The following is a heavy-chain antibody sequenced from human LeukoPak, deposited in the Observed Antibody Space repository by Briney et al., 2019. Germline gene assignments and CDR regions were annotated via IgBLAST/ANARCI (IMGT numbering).Heavy chain of an antibody. J-gene: IGHJ4*02. CDR1: GFTFSSYG. V-gene: IGHV3-30*18. CDR2: ISYDGSNK. Sequence: GGSLRFSCAASGFTFSSYGMHWVRQAPSKGLEWVAVISYDGSNKYYADSVKGRFTISRDNSKNTLYLQMNSLRAEDTAVYYCAKDGGWLQLFGFFDYWGQGTLVTVSS. CDR3: AKDGGWLQLFGFFDY. D-gene: IGHD5-24*01.